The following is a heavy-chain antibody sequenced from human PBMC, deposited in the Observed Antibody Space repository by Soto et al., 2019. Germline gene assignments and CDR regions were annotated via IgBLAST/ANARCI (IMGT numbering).Heavy chain of an antibody. CDR3: AREDDYGYRYINYGLDV. Sequence: LRLSCAASGFTFTIYALHWVRQAPGKGLEWVAVISFDGTKKYYSDSVKGRFTISRDNLKNTLYLQMNNLRVEDAALYFCAREDDYGYRYINYGLDVWGQGTTVTVSS. V-gene: IGHV3-30-3*01. J-gene: IGHJ6*02. CDR1: GFTFTIYA. CDR2: ISFDGTKK. D-gene: IGHD4-17*01.